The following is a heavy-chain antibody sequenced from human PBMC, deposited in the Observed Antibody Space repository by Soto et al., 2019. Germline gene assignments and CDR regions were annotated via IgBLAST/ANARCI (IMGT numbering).Heavy chain of an antibody. J-gene: IGHJ6*02. CDR3: AREGYSDTYSYYQTLDV. CDR2: VYHNGLT. V-gene: IGHV4-4*02. Sequence: SETLSLTCAVSGDSIGNNVWWSWVRQPPGKGLEWIGEVYHNGLTDYNPSLKGRVTMSADTSKNQFSLNLRSVTAADTAVYYCAREGYSDTYSYYQTLDVWGQGTTVTVSS. CDR1: GDSIGNNVW. D-gene: IGHD4-17*01.